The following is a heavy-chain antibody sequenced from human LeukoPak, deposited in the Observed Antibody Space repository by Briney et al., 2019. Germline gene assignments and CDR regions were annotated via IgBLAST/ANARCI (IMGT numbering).Heavy chain of an antibody. D-gene: IGHD3-22*01. CDR1: GGSISSSNW. CDR3: ASAYYYDSSGYDH. J-gene: IGHJ4*02. CDR2: IYYSGST. V-gene: IGHV4-61*01. Sequence: SETLSLTCAVSGGSISSSNWWSWIRQPPGKGLEWIGYIYYSGSTNYNPSLKSRVTISVDTSKNQFSLKLSSVTAADTAVYYCASAYYYDSSGYDHWGQGTLVTVSS.